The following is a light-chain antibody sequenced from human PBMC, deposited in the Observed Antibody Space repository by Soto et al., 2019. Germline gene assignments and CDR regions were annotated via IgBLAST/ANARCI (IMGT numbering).Light chain of an antibody. V-gene: IGKV3-20*01. J-gene: IGKJ1*01. Sequence: EIVLTQSPGTLSLSPGERATLSGSASQSVSRSYLAWYQHKPGQAPRLLIYGASSRATGIPDRFSGSGSGTDFTLTISSLEPEDFAVYYCQQYGSSSWTFGQGTKVEIK. CDR2: GAS. CDR1: QSVSRSY. CDR3: QQYGSSSWT.